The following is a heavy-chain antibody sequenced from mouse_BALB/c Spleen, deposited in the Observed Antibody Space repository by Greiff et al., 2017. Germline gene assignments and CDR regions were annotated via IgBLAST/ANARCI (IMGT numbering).Heavy chain of an antibody. J-gene: IGHJ3*01. CDR3: ARHEGRWAWFAY. CDR2: ISNGGGST. Sequence: EVKLVESGGGLVQPGGSLKLSCAASGFTFSSYTMSWVRQTPEKRLEWVAYISNGGGSTYYPDTVKGRFTISRDNAKNTLYLQMSSLKSEDTAMYYCARHEGRWAWFAYWGQGTLVTVSA. D-gene: IGHD1-1*02. CDR1: GFTFSSYT. V-gene: IGHV5-12-2*01.